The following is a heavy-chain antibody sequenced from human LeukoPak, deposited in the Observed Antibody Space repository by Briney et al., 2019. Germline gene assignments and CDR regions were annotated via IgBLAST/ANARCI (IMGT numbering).Heavy chain of an antibody. D-gene: IGHD3-16*01. J-gene: IGHJ4*02. CDR1: GYTFTCYY. Sequence: ASVKVSCKASGYTFTCYYMHWVRQAPGQGLEWMGWINPNSGGTNYAQKFQGRVTMTRDTSISTAYMELSRLRSDDTAVYYCARDPIIMGEYYFDYWGQGTLVTVSS. CDR2: INPNSGGT. V-gene: IGHV1-2*02. CDR3: ARDPIIMGEYYFDY.